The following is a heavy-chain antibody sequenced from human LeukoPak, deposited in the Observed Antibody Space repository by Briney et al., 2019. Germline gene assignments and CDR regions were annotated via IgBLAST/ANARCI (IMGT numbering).Heavy chain of an antibody. J-gene: IGHJ6*03. Sequence: GRSLRLFCAASGFTFSSYAMHWVRQAPGKGLDWVAVISYDGSNTYCADSVKGRCTISRGNSKNTLYLQMNSLRAEDTAVYYCARALYYYGSGSYMDVWGKGTTVTVSS. CDR2: ISYDGSNT. CDR1: GFTFSSYA. V-gene: IGHV3-30*04. CDR3: ARALYYYGSGSYMDV. D-gene: IGHD3-10*01.